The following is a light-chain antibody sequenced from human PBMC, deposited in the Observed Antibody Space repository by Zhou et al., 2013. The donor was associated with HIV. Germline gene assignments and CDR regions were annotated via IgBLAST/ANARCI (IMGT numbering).Light chain of an antibody. CDR3: HQYNSYSWS. CDR2: KAS. Sequence: DIQLAQSPSTLSASVGDRVTISCRASQSISNWLAWYQLKPGKAPKLLIHKASTLQAGVPSRFSGSGSGTSFTLTINSLQPDDSATYYCHQYNSYSWSFGQGTRVEIK. V-gene: IGKV1-5*03. J-gene: IGKJ1*01. CDR1: QSISNW.